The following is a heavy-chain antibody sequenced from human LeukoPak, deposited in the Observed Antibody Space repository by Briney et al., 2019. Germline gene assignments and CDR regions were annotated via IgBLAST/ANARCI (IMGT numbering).Heavy chain of an antibody. CDR2: INHSGST. Sequence: PSETLSLTCAVYGGFFTGFYWRWIRQPPGKGLEWIGEINHSGSTKYNPSLKSRVTISVDTSKNQFSLKLSSVTAADTAVYYCARRALYYYDSRRTGAFDYWGQGTLVTVSS. CDR1: GGFFTGFY. CDR3: ARRALYYYDSRRTGAFDY. D-gene: IGHD3-22*01. V-gene: IGHV4-34*01. J-gene: IGHJ4*02.